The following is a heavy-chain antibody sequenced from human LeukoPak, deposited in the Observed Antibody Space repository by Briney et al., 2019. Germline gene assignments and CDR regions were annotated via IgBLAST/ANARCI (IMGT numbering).Heavy chain of an antibody. D-gene: IGHD6-13*01. Sequence: SQTLALTSAISVDSVSSNSASWHSIRQSPSRGLEWLGRKVYRFKWYNDYAVSVGSRLTINSDTSKNQFSLHVNAVSPEDTAVYCCARAAGAFDFWGQGSLVSVSS. CDR3: ARAAGAFDF. J-gene: IGHJ4*02. V-gene: IGHV6-1*01. CDR2: KVYRFKWYN. CDR1: VDSVSSNSAS.